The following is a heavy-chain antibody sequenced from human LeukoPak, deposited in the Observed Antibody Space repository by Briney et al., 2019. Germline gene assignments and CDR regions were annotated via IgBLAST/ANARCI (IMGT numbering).Heavy chain of an antibody. CDR3: ASAIYSYGSYYFDY. Sequence: PSETLSLTCTVSGGSISSSSYYWGWIRQPPGKGLEWIVSIYYSGSTYYNPSLKSRVTISVDTSKNQFSLKLSSVTAADTAVYYCASAIYSYGSYYFDYWGQGTLVTVSS. CDR2: IYYSGST. D-gene: IGHD5-18*01. J-gene: IGHJ4*02. CDR1: GGSISSSSYY. V-gene: IGHV4-39*01.